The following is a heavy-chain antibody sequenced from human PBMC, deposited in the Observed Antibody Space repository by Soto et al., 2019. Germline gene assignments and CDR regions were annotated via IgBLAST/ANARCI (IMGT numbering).Heavy chain of an antibody. J-gene: IGHJ3*02. CDR1: GFTFSSYA. Sequence: GGSLRLSCAASGFTFSSYAMSWVRQAPGKGLEWVSAISGSGGSTYYADSVKGRFTISRDNSKNTLYLQMNSLRAEDTAVYYCAKLPALRYFDWSDAFDIWGQGTMVTVSS. CDR3: AKLPALRYFDWSDAFDI. D-gene: IGHD3-9*01. CDR2: ISGSGGST. V-gene: IGHV3-23*01.